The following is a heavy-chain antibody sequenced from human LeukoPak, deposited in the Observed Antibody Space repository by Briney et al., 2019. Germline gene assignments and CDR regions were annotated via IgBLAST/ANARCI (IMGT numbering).Heavy chain of an antibody. CDR2: ISSSGTTI. Sequence: PGGSLRLSCAASGFTFSSYEMNWVRQAPGKGLEWVSYISSSGTTISYAQSVKGRFTITRDNAQNSLTLHMNTLRADDTAVYYCAKDGGNHFDHWGQGTLVTVSS. CDR3: AKDGGNHFDH. V-gene: IGHV3-48*03. J-gene: IGHJ4*02. CDR1: GFTFSSYE. D-gene: IGHD1-26*01.